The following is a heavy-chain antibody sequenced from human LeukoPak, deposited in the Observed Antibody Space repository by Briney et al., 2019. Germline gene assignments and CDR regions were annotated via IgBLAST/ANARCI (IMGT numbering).Heavy chain of an antibody. V-gene: IGHV4-34*01. CDR3: ARVHGYYDSSGLNY. Sequence: PSETLSLTCAVYGGSLSGYYWSWIRQPPGKGLEWIGEINHSGSTNYNPSLKSRVTISVDTSKNQFSLKLGSVTAADTAVYYCARVHGYYDSSGLNYWGQGTLVTVSS. D-gene: IGHD3-22*01. CDR2: INHSGST. CDR1: GGSLSGYY. J-gene: IGHJ4*02.